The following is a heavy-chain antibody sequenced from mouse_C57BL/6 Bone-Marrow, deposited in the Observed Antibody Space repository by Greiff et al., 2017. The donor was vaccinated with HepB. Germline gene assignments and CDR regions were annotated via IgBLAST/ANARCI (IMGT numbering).Heavy chain of an antibody. CDR3: ARWATVELGVDY. Sequence: QVQLQQPGAELVKPGASVKMSCKASGYTFTSYWITWVKQRPGQGLEWIGDIYPGSGSTNYNEKFKSKATLTVDTSSSTAYMQLSSLTSEDSAVYYCARWATVELGVDYWGQGTTLTVSS. J-gene: IGHJ2*01. D-gene: IGHD1-1*01. CDR2: IYPGSGST. V-gene: IGHV1-55*01. CDR1: GYTFTSYW.